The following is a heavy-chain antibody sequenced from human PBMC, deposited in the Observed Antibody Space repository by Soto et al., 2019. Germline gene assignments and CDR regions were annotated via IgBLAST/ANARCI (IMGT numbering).Heavy chain of an antibody. CDR2: ISPYNGNT. CDR3: ARADFDFWSGYSPFDY. V-gene: IGHV1-18*01. Sequence: QVPLVQSRAEVKKPGASVKVSCKASGYTLTSYGISWVRQAPGQGLEWVGWISPYNGNTNYAQKLQDRVTLTTDTSTSTADMELRSLRPDDTAVYYCARADFDFWSGYSPFDYWGQGTLVTVSS. J-gene: IGHJ4*02. CDR1: GYTLTSYG. D-gene: IGHD3-3*01.